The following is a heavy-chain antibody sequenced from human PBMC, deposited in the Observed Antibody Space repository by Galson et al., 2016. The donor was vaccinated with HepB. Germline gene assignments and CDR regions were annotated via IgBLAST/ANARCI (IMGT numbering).Heavy chain of an antibody. CDR3: AREISQYCSGGSCYVFDY. V-gene: IGHV4-31*01. Sequence: TLSLTCTVSGGSISSRGYYWTWIRQHPGKGLEWIGYTYYSGNTHSNPSPKSPITISIDTSKNQFSLKLSSVTAADTAVYYCAREISQYCSGGSCYVFDYWGQGTLVTVSS. CDR2: TYYSGNT. CDR1: GGSISSRGYY. D-gene: IGHD2-15*01. J-gene: IGHJ4*02.